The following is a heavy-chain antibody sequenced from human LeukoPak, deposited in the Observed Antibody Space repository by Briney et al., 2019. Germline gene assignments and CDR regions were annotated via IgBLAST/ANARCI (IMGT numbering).Heavy chain of an antibody. CDR1: GFTFSSYG. V-gene: IGHV3-30*18. Sequence: AGRSLRLSCAASGFTFSSYGMHWVRQAPGKGLEWVAVISYDGSNKYYADSVKGRFTISRDNSKNTLYLQMNSLRAEDTAVCYCAKDMGMEQWQANYFDYWGQGTLVTVSS. D-gene: IGHD6-19*01. CDR3: AKDMGMEQWQANYFDY. J-gene: IGHJ4*02. CDR2: ISYDGSNK.